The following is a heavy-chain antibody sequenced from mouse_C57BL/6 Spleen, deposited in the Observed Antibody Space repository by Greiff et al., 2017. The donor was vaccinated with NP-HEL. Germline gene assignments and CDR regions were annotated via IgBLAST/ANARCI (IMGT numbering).Heavy chain of an antibody. CDR2: IYPGDGDT. J-gene: IGHJ4*01. CDR3: ARSHYYSNLYYAMDY. V-gene: IGHV1-82*01. D-gene: IGHD2-5*01. Sequence: QVQLKQSGPELVKPGASVKISCKASGYAFSSSWMNWVKQRPGKGLEWIGRIYPGDGDTNYNGKFKGKATLTADKSSSTAYMQLSSLTSEDSAVYFCARSHYYSNLYYAMDYWGQGTSVTVSS. CDR1: GYAFSSSW.